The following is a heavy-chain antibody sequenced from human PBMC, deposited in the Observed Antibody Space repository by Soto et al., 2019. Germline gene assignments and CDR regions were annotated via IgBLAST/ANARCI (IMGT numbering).Heavy chain of an antibody. V-gene: IGHV1-69*01. CDR2: IFPKFGTT. Sequence: QVQLVQSGAEVKKPGSSVKVSSKASGDTDTNYVISWVRQAPGQGLEWMGGIFPKFGTTYSAQKLQDRLTITADESTSTVYMQLSSLRLDDTAVYYCEAEMTFGKLSVVWGQGTTVTVSS. CDR3: EAEMTFGKLSVV. J-gene: IGHJ6*02. CDR1: GDTDTNYV. D-gene: IGHD3-16*02.